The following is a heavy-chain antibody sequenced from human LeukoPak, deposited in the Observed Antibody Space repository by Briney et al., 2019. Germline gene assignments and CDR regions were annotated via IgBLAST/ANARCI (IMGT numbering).Heavy chain of an antibody. Sequence: PGGSLRLSCAASGFTFSVYAMTWVRQAPGKGLEWVSTIRVSGGGATYYADSVKGRFTISRDNSKNTLYLQMNSLRVDDTAVYYCARDPPAVAANTYGWGQGTLVTVSS. V-gene: IGHV3-23*01. J-gene: IGHJ4*02. CDR1: GFTFSVYA. D-gene: IGHD6-6*01. CDR2: IRVSGGGAT. CDR3: ARDPPAVAANTYG.